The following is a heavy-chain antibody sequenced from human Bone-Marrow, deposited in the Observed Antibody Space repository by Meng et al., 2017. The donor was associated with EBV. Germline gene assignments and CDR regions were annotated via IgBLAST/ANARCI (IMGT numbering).Heavy chain of an antibody. CDR2: ISPSSGGT. V-gene: IGHV1-2*06. J-gene: IGHJ4*02. Sequence: QVQLVQLWARVKKPWASVKVSCKASGSMFTDDYSHCVRQAPGQGLAWMGRISPSSGGTDYAQKFQGRVTMTRDTSISTAYMELTSLRSDDTAIYYCARSIFSNDFFNWGQGTLVTVSS. D-gene: IGHD2-21*02. CDR1: GSMFTDDY. CDR3: ARSIFSNDFFN.